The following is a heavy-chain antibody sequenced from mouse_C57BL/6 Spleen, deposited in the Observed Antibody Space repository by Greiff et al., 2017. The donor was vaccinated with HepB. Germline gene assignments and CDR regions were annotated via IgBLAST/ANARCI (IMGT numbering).Heavy chain of an antibody. CDR2: IDPETGGT. CDR3: TNYGTSNY. Sequence: VQLQQSGAELVRPGASVTLSCKASGYTFTDYEMHWVKQTPVHGLEWIGAIDPETGGTAYNQKFKGKAILTADKSSSTAYMELRSLTSEDSAVYYCTNYGTSNYWGQGTSVTVSS. J-gene: IGHJ4*01. D-gene: IGHD1-1*01. V-gene: IGHV1-15*01. CDR1: GYTFTDYE.